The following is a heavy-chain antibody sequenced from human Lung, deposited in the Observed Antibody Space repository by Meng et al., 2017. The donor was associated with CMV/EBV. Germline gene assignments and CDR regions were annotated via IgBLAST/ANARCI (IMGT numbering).Heavy chain of an antibody. CDR3: ARGNNWGPDY. CDR1: GYTFTAHY. Sequence: ASVKVSCKASGYTFTAHYFLRVRQAPREGLEWMGWIHLHRGDTNYAQQFQARVTLTRDTSINTGYMELTRLTSDDTAVYYCARGNNWGPDYWGQGTLVTVSS. J-gene: IGHJ4*02. D-gene: IGHD7-27*01. CDR2: IHLHRGDT. V-gene: IGHV1-2*02.